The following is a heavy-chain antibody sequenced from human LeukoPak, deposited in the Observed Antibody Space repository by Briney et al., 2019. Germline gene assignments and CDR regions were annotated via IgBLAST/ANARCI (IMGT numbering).Heavy chain of an antibody. CDR3: AKGEGRAYRFDMDV. CDR2: ISGSGGST. J-gene: IGHJ6*02. D-gene: IGHD5-18*01. CDR1: GFTFSSYA. V-gene: IGHV3-23*01. Sequence: GGSLRLSCAASGFTFSSYAMSWVRQAPGKGLEWVSAISGSGGSTYYADSVKGRFTISRDNSKNTLYPQMNSLRAEDTAVYYCAKGEGRAYRFDMDVWGQGTTVTVSS.